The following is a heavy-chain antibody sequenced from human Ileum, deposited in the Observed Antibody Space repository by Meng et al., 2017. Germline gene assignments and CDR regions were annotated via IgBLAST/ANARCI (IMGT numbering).Heavy chain of an antibody. D-gene: IGHD3-22*01. CDR3: ARALLSYYYNSSGYYTNFDY. CDR2: TSYDGSKK. J-gene: IGHJ4*01. CDR1: GFTFSNYA. Sequence: QVQLVESGGVVVQPGRSLRLSCAASGFTFSNYAMHWVRQAPGKGLEWVAVTSYDGSKKYYVDSVKGRFTISRDNSKDTLYLQMNSLRAEDTAVYYCARALLSYYYNSSGYYTNFDYWGQGTLVTVSS. V-gene: IGHV3-30*04.